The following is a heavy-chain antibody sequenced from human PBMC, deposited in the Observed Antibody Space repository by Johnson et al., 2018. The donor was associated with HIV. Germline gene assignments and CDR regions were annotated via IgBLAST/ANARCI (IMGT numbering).Heavy chain of an antibody. CDR1: GFSIRNFW. CDR2: IKQDGSEK. D-gene: IGHD3-9*01. CDR3: ARDPGPDYDILTGPLYGAFDI. J-gene: IGHJ3*02. V-gene: IGHV3-7*01. Sequence: VQLVESGGGLVQPGGSLRLSCAVSGFSIRNFWMTWVRQAPGKGLEWVANIKQDGSEKYYVDSVKDRFTISRDNAKNSLYLQMNSLRAEDTAVYYCARDPGPDYDILTGPLYGAFDIWGQGTMVTVSS.